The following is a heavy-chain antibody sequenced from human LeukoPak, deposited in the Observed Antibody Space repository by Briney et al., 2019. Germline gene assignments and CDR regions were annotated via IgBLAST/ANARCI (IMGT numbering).Heavy chain of an antibody. V-gene: IGHV3-7*01. J-gene: IGHJ4*02. CDR3: ARDHIVVVTANDY. D-gene: IGHD2-21*02. CDR2: IKQDGSEK. CDR1: GFTFSSYW. Sequence: PGGSLRLSRAASGFTFSSYWMSWVRQAPGKGLEWVANIKQDGSEKYYVDSVKGRFTISRDNAKNSLYLQMNSLRAEDTAVYYCARDHIVVVTANDYWGQGTLVTVSS.